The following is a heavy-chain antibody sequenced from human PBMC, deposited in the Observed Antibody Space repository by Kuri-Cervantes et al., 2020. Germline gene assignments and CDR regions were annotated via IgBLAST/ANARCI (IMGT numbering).Heavy chain of an antibody. J-gene: IGHJ2*01. CDR1: DGSISSGGYY. CDR3: AREGWFGELLFFDR. Sequence: SCAVSDGSISSGGYYWSWIRQHPGKRLKWIGYINYSGSTYYNPSRKSRVTISVDTSKNQFSLKLSFVTAADTAVYYCAREGWFGELLFFDRWGRGTLVTVSS. V-gene: IGHV4-31*02. D-gene: IGHD3-10*01. CDR2: INYSGST.